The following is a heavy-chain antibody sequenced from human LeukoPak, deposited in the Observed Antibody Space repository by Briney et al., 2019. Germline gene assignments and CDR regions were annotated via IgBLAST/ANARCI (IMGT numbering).Heavy chain of an antibody. CDR1: GGSISSSSYY. V-gene: IGHV4-39*07. Sequence: SETLSLTCTVSGGSISSSSYYWGWIRQPPGKGLERIGSIYYSGSTYYNPSLKSRVTISVDTSKNQFSLKLSSVTAADTAVYYCSVDSSGTNAFDIWGQGTMVTVSS. CDR3: SVDSSGTNAFDI. D-gene: IGHD3-22*01. CDR2: IYYSGST. J-gene: IGHJ3*02.